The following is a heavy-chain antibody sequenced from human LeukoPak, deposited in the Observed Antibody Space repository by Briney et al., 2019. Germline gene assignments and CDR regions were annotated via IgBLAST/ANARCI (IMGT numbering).Heavy chain of an antibody. CDR2: INANSGTT. V-gene: IGHV3-23*01. Sequence: PGGSLRLSCAASGFAFSFYAMSWLRQPPGEGLEWVSTINANSGTTSYAASVRGRFTISRDNSKDTLYLQVNTLRADDTATYYCAKPVSGGLAVTADWFHPWGQGTLVVVSS. CDR3: AKPVSGGLAVTADWFHP. J-gene: IGHJ5*01. D-gene: IGHD6-19*01. CDR1: GFAFSFYA.